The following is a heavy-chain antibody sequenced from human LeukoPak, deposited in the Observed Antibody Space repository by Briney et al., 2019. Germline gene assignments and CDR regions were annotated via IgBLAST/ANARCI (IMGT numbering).Heavy chain of an antibody. Sequence: GESLRLSCVASGFTFSSYWMHWVRQAPGKGLVWVSHINSDGSSTTYADSVKGRFTISRDNAKNTLYLQMNSLRAEDTAVYYCARDGLAAITFDYWGQGILVTVSS. CDR1: GFTFSSYW. V-gene: IGHV3-74*01. J-gene: IGHJ4*02. CDR2: INSDGSST. CDR3: ARDGLAAITFDY. D-gene: IGHD5-24*01.